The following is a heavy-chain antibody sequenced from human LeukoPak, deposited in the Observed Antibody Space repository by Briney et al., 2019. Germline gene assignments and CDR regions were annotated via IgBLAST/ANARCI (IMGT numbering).Heavy chain of an antibody. CDR3: ARAAGYCSSTSCWFYYYGRDV. J-gene: IGHJ6*02. V-gene: IGHV4-30-4*01. Sequence: KSSETLSLTCTVSGGSISSGDYYWSWIRQPPGKGLEWIGYIYYSGSTYYNPSLKSRVTISVDTSKNQFSLTLSSVTAADTAVYYCARAAGYCSSTSCWFYYYGRDVCGQGTTVTVSS. D-gene: IGHD2-2*01. CDR2: IYYSGST. CDR1: GGSISSGDYY.